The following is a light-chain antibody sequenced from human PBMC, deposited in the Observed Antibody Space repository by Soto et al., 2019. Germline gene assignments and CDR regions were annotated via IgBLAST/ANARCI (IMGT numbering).Light chain of an antibody. Sequence: QSALTQPASVSGSPGQSITISCTGTSSDVGGYNYVSWYQQHPGKAPKLMIYEVSYRPSGVSNRFSGSKSGNTASLTISGLQAEDEAGYYCSSLTSINTLAFGGGTKVTVL. V-gene: IGLV2-14*01. J-gene: IGLJ2*01. CDR2: EVS. CDR3: SSLTSINTLA. CDR1: SSDVGGYNY.